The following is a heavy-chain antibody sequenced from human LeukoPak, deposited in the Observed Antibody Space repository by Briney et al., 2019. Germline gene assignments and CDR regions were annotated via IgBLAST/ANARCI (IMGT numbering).Heavy chain of an antibody. J-gene: IGHJ4*02. CDR3: AKDLLEVGYCSGGSCYSFGA. D-gene: IGHD2-15*01. Sequence: GGSLRLSCAASGFTFDDYAMHWVRQAPGKGLEWVSGISWNSGSIGYADSVKGRFTISRDNAKNSLYLQMNSLRAEDTALYYCAKDLLEVGYCSGGSCYSFGAWGQGTLVTVSS. CDR1: GFTFDDYA. V-gene: IGHV3-9*01. CDR2: ISWNSGSI.